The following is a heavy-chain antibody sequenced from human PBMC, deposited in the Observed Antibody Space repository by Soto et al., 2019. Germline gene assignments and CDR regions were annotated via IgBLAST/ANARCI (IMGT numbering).Heavy chain of an antibody. Sequence: GESHKISCKGSGYNFASYWIGWVRQMPGKGLECMGIIYPGDSDTRYSPSFQGQVTISADKSISTAYLQWSSLKASDTAMYYCARQDGSARYYFDYWGQGTLVTVSS. CDR1: GYNFASYW. CDR2: IYPGDSDT. J-gene: IGHJ4*02. D-gene: IGHD3-10*01. V-gene: IGHV5-51*01. CDR3: ARQDGSARYYFDY.